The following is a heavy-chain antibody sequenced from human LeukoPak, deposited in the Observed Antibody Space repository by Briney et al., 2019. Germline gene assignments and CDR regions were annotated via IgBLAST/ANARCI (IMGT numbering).Heavy chain of an antibody. V-gene: IGHV1-18*04. Sequence: ASVKVSCKAFGYTFTSNYMHWVRQAPGQGLEWMGWISAYNGNTNYAQKLQGRVTMTTDTSTSTAYMELRSLRSDDTAVYYCARAGTSGYSYGYRRYYYYYMDVWGKGTTVTVSS. CDR3: ARAGTSGYSYGYRRYYYYYMDV. J-gene: IGHJ6*03. CDR1: GYTFTSNY. D-gene: IGHD5-18*01. CDR2: ISAYNGNT.